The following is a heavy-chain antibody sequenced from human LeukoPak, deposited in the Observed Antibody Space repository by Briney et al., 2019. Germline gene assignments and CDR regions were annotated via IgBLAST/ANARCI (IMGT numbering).Heavy chain of an antibody. CDR3: ATPLDYYDSSGFHQGGD. V-gene: IGHV3-7*03. CDR1: GFTFTNAW. Sequence: GGSLRLSCAASGFTFTNAWMTWVRQAPGKGLEWVANIKEDGSRKNYVDSVKGRFTISRDNAENSLYLQMTSLRAEDTAMYYCATPLDYYDSSGFHQGGDWGQGTLVTVSS. J-gene: IGHJ4*02. CDR2: IKEDGSRK. D-gene: IGHD3-22*01.